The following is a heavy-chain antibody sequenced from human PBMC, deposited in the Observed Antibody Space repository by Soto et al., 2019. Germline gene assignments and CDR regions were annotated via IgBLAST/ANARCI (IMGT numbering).Heavy chain of an antibody. CDR2: ISGSGDST. V-gene: IGHV3-23*01. CDR1: GFTFSTYA. Sequence: GGSLRLSCAASGFTFSTYAMSWVRQAPGKGLEWVSAISGSGDSTYYADSVKGRFTISRDNSKNTLYLQMNSLRAEDTAIYYCAKGTVPAAIRRDYFDYWGQGTLVTVSS. CDR3: AKGTVPAAIRRDYFDY. D-gene: IGHD2-2*02. J-gene: IGHJ4*02.